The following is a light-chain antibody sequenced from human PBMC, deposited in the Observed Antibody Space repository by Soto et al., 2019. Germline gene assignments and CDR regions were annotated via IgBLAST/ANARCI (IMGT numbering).Light chain of an antibody. Sequence: EIVMTQSPATLSVSPGERATLSCRASQSVSSNLAWYQQKPGQAPRLFIYGASIRAAGIPARFSASGSGTDFTLTISDVQPEDFALYYCHQRQSWPRTFGQGTKVDIK. V-gene: IGKV3D-15*03. CDR2: GAS. CDR3: HQRQSWPRT. CDR1: QSVSSN. J-gene: IGKJ1*01.